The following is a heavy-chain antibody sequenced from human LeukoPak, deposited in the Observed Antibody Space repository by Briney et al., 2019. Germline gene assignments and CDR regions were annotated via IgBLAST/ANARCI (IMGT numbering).Heavy chain of an antibody. Sequence: GGTPRLSCAASGFTSSSYAMTWVRQAPGKGLGWVSYISVSGSTRHYADSVKGRFTISRDNAKNSLYLQMNSLRAEDTAVYYCARDRSRLTLNWNFDLWGRGTLVTVSS. CDR1: GFTSSSYA. CDR3: ARDRSRLTLNWNFDL. V-gene: IGHV3-48*04. D-gene: IGHD4-23*01. CDR2: ISVSGSTR. J-gene: IGHJ2*01.